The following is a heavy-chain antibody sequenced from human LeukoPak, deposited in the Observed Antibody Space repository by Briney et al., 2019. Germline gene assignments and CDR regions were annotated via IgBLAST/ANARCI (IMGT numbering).Heavy chain of an antibody. CDR3: AKVDTAMLRSFDC. J-gene: IGHJ4*02. CDR1: GFTFSSSA. V-gene: IGHV3-23*01. CDR2: ISGSGGST. Sequence: GGSLRLSCAASGFTFSSSAMSWVRLAPGKGLEWDSTISGSGGSTYYADSVKGRFTISRDNSKNTLYLQMNSLRAEDTAVYYCAKVDTAMLRSFDCWGQGTLVTVSS. D-gene: IGHD5-18*01.